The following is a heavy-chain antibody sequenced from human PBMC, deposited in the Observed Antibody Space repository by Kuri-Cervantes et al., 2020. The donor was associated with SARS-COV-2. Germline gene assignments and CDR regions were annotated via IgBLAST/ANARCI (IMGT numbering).Heavy chain of an antibody. CDR3: ARRAAAAGINY. CDR2: INHSGST. CDR1: GGSFGGYY. Sequence: SETLSLTCAVYGGSFGGYYWSWIRQPPGKGLEWIGEINHSGSTNYNPSLKIRVTISVDTSKNQFSLKLSSVTAADTAVYYCARRAAAAGINYWGQGTLVTVSS. D-gene: IGHD6-13*01. V-gene: IGHV4-34*01. J-gene: IGHJ4*02.